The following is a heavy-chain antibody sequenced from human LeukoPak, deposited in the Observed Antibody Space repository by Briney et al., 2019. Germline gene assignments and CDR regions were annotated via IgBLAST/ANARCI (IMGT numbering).Heavy chain of an antibody. CDR2: IWYDGSNK. V-gene: IGHV3-33*01. J-gene: IGHJ4*02. D-gene: IGHD3-10*01. Sequence: GRSLRLSCAASGFTFSSYGMHWVRQAPGKGLEWVAVIWYDGSNKYYADSVKGRFTISRDNSKDTLYLQMNSLRAEDTAVYYCARGGDGEGSLDYWGRGTLVTVSS. CDR3: ARGGDGEGSLDY. CDR1: GFTFSSYG.